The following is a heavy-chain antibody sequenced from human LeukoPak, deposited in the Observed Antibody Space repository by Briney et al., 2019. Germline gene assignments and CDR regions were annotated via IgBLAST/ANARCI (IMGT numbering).Heavy chain of an antibody. Sequence: GESLKISCKGSGYSFTSYWIGWVRQMPGKGLEWMGIIYPGDSDTRYSPSFQGQVTISADKSISTAYLQWSSLKASDTAMYYRARLTTVVHWYFDLWGRGTLVTVSS. J-gene: IGHJ2*01. V-gene: IGHV5-51*01. CDR2: IYPGDSDT. CDR1: GYSFTSYW. D-gene: IGHD4-23*01. CDR3: ARLTTVVHWYFDL.